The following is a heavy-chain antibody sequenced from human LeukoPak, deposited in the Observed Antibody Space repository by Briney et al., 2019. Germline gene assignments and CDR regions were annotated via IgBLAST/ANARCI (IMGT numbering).Heavy chain of an antibody. Sequence: GGSLRLSCAASGFTFSSYGMHWVRQAPGKGLEWVAYIRYDESNKNYADSVKGRFTISRDNSKKMLYLQMNSLRAEDTAVYYCATWAATILGTDCWGQGTLVTVSS. CDR1: GFTFSSYG. V-gene: IGHV3-30*02. D-gene: IGHD3-3*01. J-gene: IGHJ4*02. CDR3: ATWAATILGTDC. CDR2: IRYDESNK.